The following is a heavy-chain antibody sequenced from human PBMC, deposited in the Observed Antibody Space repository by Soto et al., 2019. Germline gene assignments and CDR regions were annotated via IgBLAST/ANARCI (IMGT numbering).Heavy chain of an antibody. CDR3: ARDGDIQGGPPPKNYAMDV. CDR2: IWYDGSNK. Sequence: QARLEESGGGVVQPGSSLRLSCSASGFTFRNFGFHWVRQAPGKGLEWVALIWYDGSNKYYAESLKGRVSISRDNSKNTLYLEMKSLRFEDTAVYYCARDGDIQGGPPPKNYAMDVWGQGTTVTVSS. V-gene: IGHV3-33*08. D-gene: IGHD5-12*01. J-gene: IGHJ6*02. CDR1: GFTFRNFG.